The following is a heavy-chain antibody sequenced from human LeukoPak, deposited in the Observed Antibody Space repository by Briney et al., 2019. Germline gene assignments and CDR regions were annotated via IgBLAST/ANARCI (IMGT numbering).Heavy chain of an antibody. CDR1: GFTFSSYW. D-gene: IGHD3-10*01. CDR3: AKPQGITMAPFDY. V-gene: IGHV3-7*03. CDR2: IKQDGSEK. J-gene: IGHJ4*02. Sequence: GGSLRLSCAASGFTFSSYWMSWVRQAPGKGLEWVANIKQDGSEKYYVDSVKGRFTISRDNSKNTLYLQMNSLRAEDTAVYYCAKPQGITMAPFDYWGQGTLVTVSS.